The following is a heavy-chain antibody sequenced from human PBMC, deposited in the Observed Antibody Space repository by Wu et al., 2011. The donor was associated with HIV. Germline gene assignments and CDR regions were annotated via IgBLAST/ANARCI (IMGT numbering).Heavy chain of an antibody. J-gene: IGHJ6*02. Sequence: QVQLVQPGAEVKKPGSSVKVSCKASGGTFNSYGISWVRQAPGQGLEWMGGINSHSGGTDYAQKFQGRVTMTRDTSSSTVYMEVNRLTSDDTAVYFCARGLYGPTSRGYGMDVWGQGTTFTVSS. CDR3: ARGLYGPTSRGYGMDV. CDR1: GGTFNSYG. V-gene: IGHV1-2*02. CDR2: INSHSGGT. D-gene: IGHD2/OR15-2a*01.